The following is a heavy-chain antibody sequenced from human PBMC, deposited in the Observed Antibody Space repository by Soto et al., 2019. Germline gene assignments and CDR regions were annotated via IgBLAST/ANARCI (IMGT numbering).Heavy chain of an antibody. CDR1: GFTFGDYA. J-gene: IGHJ5*02. CDR3: TRDLGFGIAAAGHNWFDP. CDR2: IRSKAYGETA. V-gene: IGHV3-49*03. D-gene: IGHD6-13*01. Sequence: QTGGSLRLSCTASGFTFGDYAMRWLRQAPGKGLEWVSFIRSKAYGETAEHAASARGRFIISRDDSKSIVHLQMNSLKTEDTGVYYCTRDLGFGIAAAGHNWFDPWGQGTQVTVSS.